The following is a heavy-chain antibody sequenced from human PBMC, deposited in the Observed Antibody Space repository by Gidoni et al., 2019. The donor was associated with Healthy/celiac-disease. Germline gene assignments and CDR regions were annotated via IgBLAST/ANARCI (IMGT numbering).Heavy chain of an antibody. D-gene: IGHD4-17*01. V-gene: IGHV4-31*03. CDR2: IYYSGST. CDR1: GGSISSGGYY. J-gene: IGHJ3*02. Sequence: QVQLQESGPGLVKPSQTLSLTCTVSGGSISSGGYYCSWIRQHPGKGLEWIVYIYYSGSTYYNPSLKSRVTISVDTSKNQFSLKLSSVTAADTAVYYCASPMTTGSGAPNLYAFDIWGQGTMVTVSS. CDR3: ASPMTTGSGAPNLYAFDI.